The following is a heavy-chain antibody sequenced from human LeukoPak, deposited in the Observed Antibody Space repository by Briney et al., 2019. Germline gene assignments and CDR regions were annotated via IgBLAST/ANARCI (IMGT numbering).Heavy chain of an antibody. CDR2: INPNSGGT. CDR1: GYTFTGYY. CDR3: ARDIGRYSSSSDFDY. J-gene: IGHJ4*02. Sequence: ASVKASCKASGYTFTGYYMHWVRQAPGQGLEWMGWINPNSGGTNYAQKFQGRVTMTRDTSISTAYMELSRLRSDDTAVYYCARDIGRYSSSSDFDYWGQGTLVTVSS. V-gene: IGHV1-2*02. D-gene: IGHD6-13*01.